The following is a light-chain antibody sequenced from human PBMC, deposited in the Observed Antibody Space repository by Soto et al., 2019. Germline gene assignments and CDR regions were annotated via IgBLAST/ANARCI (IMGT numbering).Light chain of an antibody. CDR1: QSVSTY. J-gene: IGKJ1*01. CDR3: QQRSNWPPTWT. Sequence: EIVLTQSPATLSLSPGQRATLSCRASQSVSTYLAWYQQKPGQAPRLPIYDASTRATGIPARFSGSGSGTDLTLTISRLEPEDFAVYYCQQRSNWPPTWTFGQGTKVEIK. V-gene: IGKV3-11*01. CDR2: DAS.